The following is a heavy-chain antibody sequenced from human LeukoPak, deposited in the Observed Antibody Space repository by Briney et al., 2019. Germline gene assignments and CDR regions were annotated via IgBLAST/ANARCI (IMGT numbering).Heavy chain of an antibody. D-gene: IGHD2-15*01. CDR3: ARVAPNRRYCSGGSCLNYFDY. V-gene: IGHV1-18*01. Sequence: GASVKVSCKASGGTFSSYAISWVRQAPGQGLEWMGWISGYNGNINYAQKLQGRVTMTTDTSTSTAYMELRSLRSDDTAVYYCARVAPNRRYCSGGSCLNYFDYWGQGTLVTVSS. J-gene: IGHJ4*02. CDR1: GGTFSSYA. CDR2: ISGYNGNI.